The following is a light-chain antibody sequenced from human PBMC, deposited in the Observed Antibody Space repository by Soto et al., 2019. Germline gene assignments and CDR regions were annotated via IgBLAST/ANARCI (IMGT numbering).Light chain of an antibody. CDR3: QKYDSAPT. J-gene: IGKJ1*01. CDR2: SAS. Sequence: DIQMTQSPSSLSASVGDRVTITCRPSQGIGNALAWYQQKPGTVPKLLIHSASTLQSGVPSRFSGSGSGTDFTLTIRSLQPEDVASYYRQKYDSAPTFGPGTKV. CDR1: QGIGNA. V-gene: IGKV1-27*01.